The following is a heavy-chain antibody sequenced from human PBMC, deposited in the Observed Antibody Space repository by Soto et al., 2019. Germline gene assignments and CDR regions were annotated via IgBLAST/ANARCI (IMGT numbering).Heavy chain of an antibody. V-gene: IGHV4-59*01. CDR1: GGSISSYY. D-gene: IGHD6-13*01. CDR3: AREDRGQLDTLNYYYYYYMDV. CDR2: IYYSGST. J-gene: IGHJ6*03. Sequence: SETLSLTCTVSGGSISSYYWSWIRQPPGKGLEWIGYIYYSGSTNYNPSLKSRVTISVDTSKNQFSLKLSSVTAADTAVYYCAREDRGQLDTLNYYYYYYMDVWGKGTTVTGSS.